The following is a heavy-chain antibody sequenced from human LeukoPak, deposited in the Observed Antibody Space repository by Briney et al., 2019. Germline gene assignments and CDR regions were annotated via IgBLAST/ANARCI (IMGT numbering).Heavy chain of an antibody. CDR1: GFTFSSYD. J-gene: IGHJ4*02. D-gene: IGHD6-13*01. V-gene: IGHV3-11*05. CDR2: ISSSSSYT. CDR3: AREGYSRRTFDY. Sequence: KPGGSLRLSCAASGFTFSSYDMNWVRQAPGKGLEWVSYISSSSSYTNYADSVKGRFTISRDNAKNSLYLQMNSLRAEDTAVYYCAREGYSRRTFDYWGQGTLVTVSS.